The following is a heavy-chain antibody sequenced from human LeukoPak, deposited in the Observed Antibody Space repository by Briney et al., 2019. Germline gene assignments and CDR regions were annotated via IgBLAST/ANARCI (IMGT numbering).Heavy chain of an antibody. Sequence: GGSLRLSCAASGFTFSSCGMSWVRQAPGKGLEWVSALSDSGGSTFYADSVKGRFTISRDNSKNTLYLQMNRLRAEDTAVYYCAKATYAGAAAIVLKLVERTSYFDNWGQGILVTVSS. V-gene: IGHV3-23*01. CDR2: LSDSGGST. J-gene: IGHJ4*02. CDR3: AKATYAGAAAIVLKLVERTSYFDN. D-gene: IGHD2-8*02. CDR1: GFTFSSCG.